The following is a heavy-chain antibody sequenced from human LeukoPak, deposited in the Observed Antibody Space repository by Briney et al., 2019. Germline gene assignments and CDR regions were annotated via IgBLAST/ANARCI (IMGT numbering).Heavy chain of an antibody. J-gene: IGHJ6*02. D-gene: IGHD4-17*01. V-gene: IGHV3-53*04. CDR2: IYSGGST. CDR3: ARDLWAGTTVTTGVSEPIYYYYGMDV. Sequence: GGSLRLSCAASGFTVSSNYMSWVRQAPGKGLEWVSVIYSGGSTYYADSVKGRFTISRHNSKNTLYLQMNSLRAEDTAVYYCARDLWAGTTVTTGVSEPIYYYYGMDVWGQGTTVTVSS. CDR1: GFTVSSNY.